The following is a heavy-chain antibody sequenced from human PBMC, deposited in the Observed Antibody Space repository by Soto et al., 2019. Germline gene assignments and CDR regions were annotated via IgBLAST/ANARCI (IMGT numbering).Heavy chain of an antibody. CDR1: GNTFTYRY. D-gene: IGHD1-26*01. CDR3: AGGGAGSGPFTWELPDH. J-gene: IGHJ4*02. Sequence: ASVKVSCKALGNTFTYRYLHWVRQAPGQALEWMGWITPFSGDVHYTQKFQERVTITRDRSINTAYMQMSSLRSEDTAMYFCAGGGAGSGPFTWELPDHWGQGTLVTVSS. V-gene: IGHV1-45*02. CDR2: ITPFSGDV.